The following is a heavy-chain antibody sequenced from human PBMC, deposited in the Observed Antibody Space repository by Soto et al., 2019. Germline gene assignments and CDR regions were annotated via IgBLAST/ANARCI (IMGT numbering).Heavy chain of an antibody. V-gene: IGHV3-49*04. D-gene: IGHD1-26*01. CDR3: NSGLSSRAFYPPFFDY. CDR2: IRGKAYRGTT. Sequence: SPRHSCTTSCLTFGGYAFSWVRQAPGKGLERVGVIRGKAYRGTTEYAASVRGRFTISRHDTKSIAYLQMNSMDSEDTAVHYCNSGLSSRAFYPPFFDYWGKETPGTV. CDR1: CLTFGGYA. J-gene: IGHJ4*02.